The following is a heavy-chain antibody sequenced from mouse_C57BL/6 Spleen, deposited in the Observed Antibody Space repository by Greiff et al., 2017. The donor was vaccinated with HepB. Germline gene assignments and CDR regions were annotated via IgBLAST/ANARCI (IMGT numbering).Heavy chain of an antibody. Sequence: EVQLQQSGPELVKPGASVKISCKASGYTFTDYYMNWVKQSHGKSLEWIGDSNPNNGGTSYNQKFKGKATLTVDKSSSTAYMELRSLTSVDSAVYYCARFYYGSSYGYWGQGTTLTVSS. CDR1: GYTFTDYY. CDR3: ARFYYGSSYGY. J-gene: IGHJ2*01. CDR2: SNPNNGGT. V-gene: IGHV1-26*01. D-gene: IGHD1-1*01.